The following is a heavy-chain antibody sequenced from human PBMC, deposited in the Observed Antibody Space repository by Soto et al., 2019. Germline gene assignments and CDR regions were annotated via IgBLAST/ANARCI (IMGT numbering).Heavy chain of an antibody. CDR1: GFTFSSYG. CDR3: ARVRSAAAPDPGYYYYMDV. V-gene: IGHV3-33*01. J-gene: IGHJ6*03. CDR2: IWYDGSNK. Sequence: QVQLVESGGGVVQPGRSLRLSCATSGFTFSSYGMHWVRQSPGKGLEWVAVIWYDGSNKYYADSVKGRFTISRDNSKHTLYPQMNSMRAEDTAVYYCARVRSAAAPDPGYYYYMDVWGKGTTVTVSS. D-gene: IGHD6-13*01.